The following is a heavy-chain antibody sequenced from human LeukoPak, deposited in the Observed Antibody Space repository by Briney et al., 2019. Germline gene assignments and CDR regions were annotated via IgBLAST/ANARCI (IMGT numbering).Heavy chain of an antibody. D-gene: IGHD2-8*02. CDR3: ATYRQVLLPFES. CDR2: IRYDGSNK. CDR1: GFTFSSYG. Sequence: GGSLRLSCAASGFTFSSYGMHWVRQAPGKGQEWVAFIRYDGSNKYYADSVRGRFTISRDNSKSTLSLQMNSLRAEDTAIYYCATYRQVLLPFESWGQGTLVTVS. V-gene: IGHV3-30*02. J-gene: IGHJ4*02.